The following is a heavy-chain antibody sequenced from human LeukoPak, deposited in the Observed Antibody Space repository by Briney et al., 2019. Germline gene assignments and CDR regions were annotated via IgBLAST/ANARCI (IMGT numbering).Heavy chain of an antibody. CDR3: ARGSTYYDSSGQVPFDY. J-gene: IGHJ4*02. D-gene: IGHD3-22*01. CDR2: ISSSSSTI. V-gene: IGHV3-48*01. Sequence: GGSLRLSCAASGFTFSTYSMNWVRQAPGKGLEWVSYISSSSSTIYYADSVKGRFTISRDNAKNSLYLQMNSLRAEDTAVYYCARGSTYYDSSGQVPFDYWGQGTPVTVSS. CDR1: GFTFSTYS.